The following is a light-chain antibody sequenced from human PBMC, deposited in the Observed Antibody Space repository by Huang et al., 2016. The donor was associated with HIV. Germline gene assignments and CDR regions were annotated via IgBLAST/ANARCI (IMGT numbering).Light chain of an antibody. Sequence: EMVMTQSPATLSVSPGERATLSCRASQSVGSNLAWYQQRPGQAPRLLMYGASTRATGIPARFSGSGFGTEFTLTISSLQSEDFAIYYCLQYSSWPPVTFGQGTRLEI. CDR3: LQYSSWPPVT. CDR2: GAS. V-gene: IGKV3D-15*01. CDR1: QSVGSN. J-gene: IGKJ5*01.